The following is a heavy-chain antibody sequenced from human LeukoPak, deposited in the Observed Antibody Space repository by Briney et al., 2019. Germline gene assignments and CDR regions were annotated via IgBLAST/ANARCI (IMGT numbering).Heavy chain of an antibody. D-gene: IGHD2-15*01. V-gene: IGHV3-48*03. CDR3: ARVECSGGSC. J-gene: IGHJ4*02. CDR2: ISSSGSTI. CDR1: GFTFSSYE. Sequence: GGSLRLSCAASGFTFSSYEMNWVRQAPGKGLEWVSYISSSGSTIYYADFVKGRFTISRDNAKNSLYLQMNSLRAEDTAVYYCARVECSGGSCWGQGTLVTVSS.